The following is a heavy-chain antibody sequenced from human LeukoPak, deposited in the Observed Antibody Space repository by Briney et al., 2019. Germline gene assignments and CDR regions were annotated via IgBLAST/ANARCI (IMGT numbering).Heavy chain of an antibody. V-gene: IGHV3-7*01. CDR2: IKHDGGAI. Sequence: GGSLRLSCAASGFTFSNYWMSWARQAPGKGLEWVANIKHDGGAIYYMDSVRGRFTISRDNAKSSLYLQMDYLRADDSAMYYCTRDMQGSRLYSVGSQGDWGQGTLVTVSS. D-gene: IGHD2-8*01. CDR3: TRDMQGSRLYSVGSQGD. CDR1: GFTFSNYW. J-gene: IGHJ4*02.